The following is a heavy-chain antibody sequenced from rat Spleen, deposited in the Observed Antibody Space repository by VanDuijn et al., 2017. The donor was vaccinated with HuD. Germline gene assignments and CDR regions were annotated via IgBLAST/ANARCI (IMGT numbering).Heavy chain of an antibody. CDR3: AAHGARISRFAN. J-gene: IGHJ3*01. Sequence: EVQLVESGGGVVQPGRSLKFSCVASGFTFSDYNMAWVRQAPTKGLEWVASISPSGGSTYYRDSVKGRFIISRDNAKSTLYLQMDSLRSEDTATYYCAAHGARISRFANWGQGTLVTVSS. V-gene: IGHV5-25*01. CDR2: ISPSGGST. D-gene: IGHD2-7*01. CDR1: GFTFSDYN.